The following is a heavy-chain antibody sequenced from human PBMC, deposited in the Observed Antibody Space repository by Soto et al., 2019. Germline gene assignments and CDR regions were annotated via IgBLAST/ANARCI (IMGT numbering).Heavy chain of an antibody. Sequence: QVQLQQWGAGLLKPSETLSLTCAVYGGSFSGYYWSWIRQPPGKGLEWIGEINHSGSTNYNPSLKSRVTISVDTSKNQFSLKLSSVTAADTAVYYCARGDRRDGSGSYSENWFDPWGQGTLVTVSS. V-gene: IGHV4-34*01. CDR1: GGSFSGYY. CDR3: ARGDRRDGSGSYSENWFDP. J-gene: IGHJ5*02. CDR2: INHSGST. D-gene: IGHD3-10*01.